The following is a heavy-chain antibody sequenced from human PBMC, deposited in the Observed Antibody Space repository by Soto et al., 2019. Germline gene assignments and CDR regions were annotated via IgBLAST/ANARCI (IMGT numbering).Heavy chain of an antibody. CDR2: IYNGGGT. Sequence: PGGSLRLSCAASGFTVSGNYISWVRQASGKGLELVSVIYNGGGTYYADSVKCRFTISRDNSKNTLYLQMNCLSAEDTAVYYCASTRGSSYDYWGQVTLVTVSS. J-gene: IGHJ4*02. CDR3: ASTRGSSYDY. V-gene: IGHV3-53*01. CDR1: GFTVSGNY. D-gene: IGHD6-6*01.